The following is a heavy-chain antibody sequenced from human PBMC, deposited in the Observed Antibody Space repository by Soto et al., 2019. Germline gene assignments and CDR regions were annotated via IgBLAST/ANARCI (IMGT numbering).Heavy chain of an antibody. CDR2: VSFDGSDI. J-gene: IGHJ4*02. Sequence: QVQLMESGGGVVQPGKSLRLSCEGSGFTFNRHGMHWVRQPPGKGLEWLAVVSFDGSDIYYADSVKGRFTISRDNSEKTVYLHMNSLRPEYTATYFCAKMTRGYTYGLDYWGQGTLVTVSS. V-gene: IGHV3-30*18. CDR3: AKMTRGYTYGLDY. D-gene: IGHD5-18*01. CDR1: GFTFNRHG.